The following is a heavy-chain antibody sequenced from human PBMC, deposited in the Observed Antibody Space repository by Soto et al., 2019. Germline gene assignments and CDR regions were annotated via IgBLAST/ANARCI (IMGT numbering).Heavy chain of an antibody. D-gene: IGHD3-10*01. V-gene: IGHV3-23*01. J-gene: IGHJ4*02. CDR2: ISGHGDAT. CDR1: GFPFTGYA. CDR3: ANSRVSMVRGLIIIPNY. Sequence: GGSLRLSCAASGFPFTGYAMIWVRQAPGKGLEWVSAISGHGDATFYADSVKGRFTISRDNSKNTLYLHMNSLRAEDTALYYCANSRVSMVRGLIIIPNYWGQGTLVTVSS.